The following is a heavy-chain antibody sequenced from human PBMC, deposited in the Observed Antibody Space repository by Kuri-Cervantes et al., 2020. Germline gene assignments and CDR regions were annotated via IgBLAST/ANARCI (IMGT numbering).Heavy chain of an antibody. CDR3: ATDVASHVGALSY. D-gene: IGHD1-26*01. V-gene: IGHV3-23*01. Sequence: GESLKISCAASGFTFSTYAMSWVRQAPGKGLGWVATISDWSGSTYYADSVKGPFTISRDNSKNTLYLHLNSLRAEDTAIYYCATDVASHVGALSYWGQGTLVTVSS. CDR1: GFTFSTYA. J-gene: IGHJ4*02. CDR2: ISDWSGST.